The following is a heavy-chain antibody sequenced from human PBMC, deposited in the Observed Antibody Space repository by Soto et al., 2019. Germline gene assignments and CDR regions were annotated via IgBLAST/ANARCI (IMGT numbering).Heavy chain of an antibody. D-gene: IGHD3-10*01. CDR3: ARAGILLWFGAPVGRGIPPRGLFDP. CDR2: INHSGST. Sequence: ILSLTCAVYGGSFSGYYWSWIRQPPGKGLEWIGEINHSGSTNYNPSLKSRVTISVDTSKNQFSLKLSSVTAADTAVYYCARAGILLWFGAPVGRGIPPRGLFDPWGQGTLVTVSS. J-gene: IGHJ5*02. CDR1: GGSFSGYY. V-gene: IGHV4-34*01.